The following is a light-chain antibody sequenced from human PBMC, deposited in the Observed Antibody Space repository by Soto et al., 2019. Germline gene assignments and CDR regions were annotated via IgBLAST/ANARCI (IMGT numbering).Light chain of an antibody. J-gene: IGKJ1*01. V-gene: IGKV3-15*01. Sequence: EIMMTQSPATLSVSPGERATLSCRATESVSSNLAWYQQKPGQAPRLLIYAASSRAAGIPARFSGSGSGTEFTLTISRLEPEDFAVYYCQQYGSSPRTFGQGTKVEIK. CDR1: ESVSSN. CDR3: QQYGSSPRT. CDR2: AAS.